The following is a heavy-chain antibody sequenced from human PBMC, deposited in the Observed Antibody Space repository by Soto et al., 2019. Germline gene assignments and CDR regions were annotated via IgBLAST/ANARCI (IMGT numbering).Heavy chain of an antibody. D-gene: IGHD3-9*01. CDR1: GFTFSNAW. V-gene: IGHV3-15*01. CDR2: IKSKTDGGTT. Sequence: GGSLRLSCAASGFTFSNAWMSWVRQAPGKGLEWVGRIKSKTDGGTTDYAAPVKGRFTISRDDSKNTLYLQMNSLKTEDTAVYYCTTDTPTTLLRYFDWLTRTFDYWGQGTLVTVPS. CDR3: TTDTPTTLLRYFDWLTRTFDY. J-gene: IGHJ4*02.